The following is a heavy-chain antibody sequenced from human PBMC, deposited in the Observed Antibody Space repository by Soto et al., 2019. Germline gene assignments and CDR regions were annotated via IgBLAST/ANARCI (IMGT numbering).Heavy chain of an antibody. CDR1: GDSVSSNSAA. V-gene: IGHV6-1*01. Sequence: SQTLSLTCAISGDSVSSNSAAWNWIRQSPSRGLEWLGRTFFRSKWYNDYAVSVKSRISINPDTSKNHLSLHLNSVTPEDTAVYYCARDKEGYYYYGMDVWGQGTTVTVS. CDR3: ARDKEGYYYYGMDV. CDR2: TFFRSKWYN. J-gene: IGHJ6*02.